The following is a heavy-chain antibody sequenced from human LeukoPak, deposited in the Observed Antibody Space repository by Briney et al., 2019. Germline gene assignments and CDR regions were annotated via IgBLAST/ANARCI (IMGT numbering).Heavy chain of an antibody. Sequence: GGSLRPSCAASGFTFSSYSMNWVRQAPGKGLEWVSSISSSSSYIYYADSVKGRFTISRDNAKNSLYLQMNSLRAEDTAVYYCAREGGEKYYYDSSGSFDYWGQGTLVTVSS. CDR1: GFTFSSYS. CDR2: ISSSSSYI. D-gene: IGHD3-22*01. J-gene: IGHJ4*02. V-gene: IGHV3-21*01. CDR3: AREGGEKYYYDSSGSFDY.